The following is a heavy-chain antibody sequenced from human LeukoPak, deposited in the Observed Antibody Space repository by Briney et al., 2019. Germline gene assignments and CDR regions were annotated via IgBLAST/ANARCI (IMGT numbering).Heavy chain of an antibody. CDR1: GFTFSSYA. Sequence: GGSLRLSCAASGFTFSSYAMHWVRQAPGKGLEWVAAISYDGSNKYYADSVKGRFTISRDNSKNTLYLQMNSLRAEDTAVYYCARLGYCSGGSCYRAFDIWGQGTMVTVSS. CDR3: ARLGYCSGGSCYRAFDI. V-gene: IGHV3-30*04. J-gene: IGHJ3*02. CDR2: ISYDGSNK. D-gene: IGHD2-15*01.